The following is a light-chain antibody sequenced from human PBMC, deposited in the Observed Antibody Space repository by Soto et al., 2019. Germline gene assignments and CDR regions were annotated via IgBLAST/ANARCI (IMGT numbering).Light chain of an antibody. CDR3: SSYVGSNNYV. Sequence: QSVLTQPPSASGSPGQSVTISCIGTSSDVGRYNFVSWYQHHPGKAPKLIIYEVTKGPSGVPDRFSGSKSGNTASLTVSGLQADDEADYFCSSYVGSNNYVFGTGTKVTVL. CDR1: SSDVGRYNF. CDR2: EVT. J-gene: IGLJ1*01. V-gene: IGLV2-8*01.